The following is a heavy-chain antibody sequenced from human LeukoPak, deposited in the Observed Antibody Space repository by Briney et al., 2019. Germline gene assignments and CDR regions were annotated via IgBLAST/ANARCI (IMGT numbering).Heavy chain of an antibody. CDR3: ARESYYDFC. J-gene: IGHJ4*02. D-gene: IGHD3-3*01. CDR1: GFTFSSYW. V-gene: IGHV3-7*01. CDR2: IKQDGSEK. Sequence: GGSLRLSCAVSGFTFSSYWMTWVRKAPGKGLEWVANIKQDGSEKNYVDSVKGRFIISRDNAKNSLYLQMNSLRAEDTAVYYCARESYYDFCWGQGTLVTVSS.